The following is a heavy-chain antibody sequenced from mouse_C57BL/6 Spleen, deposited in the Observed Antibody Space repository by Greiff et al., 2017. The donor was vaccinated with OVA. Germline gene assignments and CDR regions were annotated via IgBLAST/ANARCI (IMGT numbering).Heavy chain of an antibody. CDR1: GFSLTSYG. V-gene: IGHV2-5*01. D-gene: IGHD1-1*01. J-gene: IGHJ1*03. Sequence: QVQLKESGPGLVQPSQSLSITCTVSGFSLTSYGVHWVRQSPGKGLEWLGVIWRGGSTDYNAAFMSRLSITKDNSKSQVFFKMNSLQADDTAIYYCAKNAFTTVVAGGPDWYFDVWGTGTTVTVSS. CDR2: IWRGGST. CDR3: AKNAFTTVVAGGPDWYFDV.